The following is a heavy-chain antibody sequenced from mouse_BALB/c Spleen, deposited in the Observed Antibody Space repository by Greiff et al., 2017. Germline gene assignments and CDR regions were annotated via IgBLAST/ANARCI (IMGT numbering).Heavy chain of an antibody. CDR2: ISYSGST. CDR3: AESSYTLYYAMDY. V-gene: IGHV3-8*02. CDR1: GDSITSGY. D-gene: IGHD1-1*01. Sequence: EVQVVESGPSLVKPSQTLSLTCSVTGDSITSGYWNWIRKFPGNKLEYMGYISYSGSTYYNPSLKSRISITRDTSKNQYYLQLNSVTTEDTATYYCAESSYTLYYAMDYWGQGTSVTVSS. J-gene: IGHJ4*01.